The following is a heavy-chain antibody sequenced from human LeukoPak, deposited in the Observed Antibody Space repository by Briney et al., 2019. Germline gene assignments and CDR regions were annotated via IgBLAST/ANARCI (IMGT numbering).Heavy chain of an antibody. Sequence: GSLILSCAASGFTFSSYAMSWVRQAPGKGLEWVSAISGSGGSTYYAASVKGRFTISRDNSKNTLYLQMNSLRAEDKAVYYCAPLGVTTWLDYWGQGTLVTVSS. CDR1: GFTFSSYA. CDR2: ISGSGGST. CDR3: APLGVTTWLDY. J-gene: IGHJ4*02. V-gene: IGHV3-23*01. D-gene: IGHD4-17*01.